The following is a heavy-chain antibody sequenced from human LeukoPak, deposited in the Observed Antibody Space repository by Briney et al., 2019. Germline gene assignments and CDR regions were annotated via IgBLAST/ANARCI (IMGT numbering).Heavy chain of an antibody. CDR3: AKGLYNWNYVDYYYYMDV. CDR1: GFTFSSYS. D-gene: IGHD1-7*01. V-gene: IGHV3-23*01. Sequence: PGGSLRLFCAASGFTFSSYSMNWVRQAPGKGLEWVSAISGSGGSTYYADSVKGRFTISRDNSKNTLYLQMNSLRAEDTAVYYCAKGLYNWNYVDYYYYMDVWGKGTTVTVSS. CDR2: ISGSGGST. J-gene: IGHJ6*03.